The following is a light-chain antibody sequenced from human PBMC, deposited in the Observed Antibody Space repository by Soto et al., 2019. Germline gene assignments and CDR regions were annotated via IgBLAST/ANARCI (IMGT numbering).Light chain of an antibody. V-gene: IGLV1-44*01. CDR2: SNN. CDR1: SSNIGSNA. J-gene: IGLJ2*01. Sequence: QSVLTQPPSASGTPGQRVTISCSGRSSNIGSNAVNWYQQLPGTAPKLLIYSNNQRPSGVPDRFSGSKSGTSASLAISGLQSEDEADYYCATWGDSLNAFFGGGTKLTVL. CDR3: ATWGDSLNAF.